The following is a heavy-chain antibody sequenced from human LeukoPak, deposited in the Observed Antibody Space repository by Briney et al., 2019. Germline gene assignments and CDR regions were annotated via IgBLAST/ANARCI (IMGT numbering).Heavy chain of an antibody. CDR1: GYTFTSYD. CDR2: MSPNSGDT. J-gene: IGHJ4*02. D-gene: IGHD7-27*01. CDR3: ARGPPNWGYDY. V-gene: IGHV1-8*01. Sequence: ASVKVSCKASGYTFTSYDFNWVRQATGQRPEWMGWMSPNSGDTGYAQKFQDRVTKTRNTSISTAYMELSSLRSDDTAVYYCARGPPNWGYDYWGPGTLVTVSS.